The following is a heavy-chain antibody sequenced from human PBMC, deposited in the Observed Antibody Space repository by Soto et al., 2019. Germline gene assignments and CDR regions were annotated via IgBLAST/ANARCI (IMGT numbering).Heavy chain of an antibody. CDR1: GGTFSSYT. J-gene: IGHJ6*02. D-gene: IGHD2-2*01. CDR2: IIPILGIA. CDR3: ASCSSTSCYYYGMDV. V-gene: IGHV1-69*02. Sequence: QVQLVQSGAEVKKPGSSVKVSCKASGGTFSSYTISWVRQAPGQGLEWMGRIIPILGIANYAQKFQGRVTITADKSTSTAYMELRSLRSEDTAVYYCASCSSTSCYYYGMDVWGQGTTVTVSS.